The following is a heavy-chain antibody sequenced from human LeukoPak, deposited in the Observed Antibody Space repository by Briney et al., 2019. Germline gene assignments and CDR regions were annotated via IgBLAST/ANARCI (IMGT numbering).Heavy chain of an antibody. J-gene: IGHJ4*02. CDR1: GFTFSSYA. V-gene: IGHV3-23*01. CDR3: AKGPAFGGVIVLFDY. Sequence: GGSLRLSCAASGFTFSSYAMSWVRQAPGKGLEWVSAISVSGGSTYYADSVKGRFTISRDNSKNTLYLQMNSLRAEDTAVYYCAKGPAFGGVIVLFDYWGQGTLVTVSS. CDR2: ISVSGGST. D-gene: IGHD3-16*02.